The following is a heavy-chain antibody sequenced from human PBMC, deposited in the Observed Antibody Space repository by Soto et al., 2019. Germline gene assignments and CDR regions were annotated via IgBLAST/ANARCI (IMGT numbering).Heavy chain of an antibody. D-gene: IGHD6-19*01. Sequence: GESLKISCKGSGYSFTSYWISWVRQMPGKGLDWMGRIDPSDSYTNYSPSFQGHVTISADKSISTAYLQWSSLKASDTAMYYCARNPALNSGLGYYYYGMDVWGQGTTVTVSS. J-gene: IGHJ6*02. V-gene: IGHV5-10-1*01. CDR1: GYSFTSYW. CDR3: ARNPALNSGLGYYYYGMDV. CDR2: IDPSDSYT.